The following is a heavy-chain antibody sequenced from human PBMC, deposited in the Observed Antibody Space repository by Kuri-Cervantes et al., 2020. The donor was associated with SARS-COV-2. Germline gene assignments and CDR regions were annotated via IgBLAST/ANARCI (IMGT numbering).Heavy chain of an antibody. CDR3: ARCPSSSWYSDAFDI. J-gene: IGHJ3*02. Sequence: GESLKISCAASGFTFSSYSMNWVRQAPGKGLEWVPYISSSSSTIYYADSVKGRFTISRDNAKNSLYLQMNSLRAEDTAVYYCARCPSSSWYSDAFDIWGQGTMVTVSS. CDR1: GFTFSSYS. V-gene: IGHV3-48*01. D-gene: IGHD6-13*01. CDR2: ISSSSSTI.